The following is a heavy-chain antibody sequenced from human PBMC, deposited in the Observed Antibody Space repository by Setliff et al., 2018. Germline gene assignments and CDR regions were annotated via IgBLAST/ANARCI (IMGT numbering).Heavy chain of an antibody. J-gene: IGHJ4*02. CDR1: GYAFNNYG. CDR2: INAYNGNT. V-gene: IGHV1-18*01. CDR3: ARINFYVSSGYYYAPDY. D-gene: IGHD3-22*01. Sequence: ASVKVSCKASGYAFNNYGIAWVRQAPGQGLEWMGWINAYNGNTFYAPKLQDRVTMTTDTSTATAYLELRSLRSDDTALYYCARINFYVSSGYYYAPDYWGQGTLVTVSS.